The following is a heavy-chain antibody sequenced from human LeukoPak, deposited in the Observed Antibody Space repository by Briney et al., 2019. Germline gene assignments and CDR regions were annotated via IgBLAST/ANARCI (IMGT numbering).Heavy chain of an antibody. CDR3: ARGPTDSSGYYYGGYNWFDP. CDR2: SYYSGST. J-gene: IGHJ5*02. V-gene: IGHV4-59*01. Sequence: SETLSLTCTVSGGSISSYYWSLIRQPPGKGLEWIGYSYYSGSTNYNPSLKSRVTISVDTSKNQFSLKLSSVTAADTAVYYCARGPTDSSGYYYGGYNWFDPWGQGTLVTVSS. CDR1: GGSISSYY. D-gene: IGHD3-22*01.